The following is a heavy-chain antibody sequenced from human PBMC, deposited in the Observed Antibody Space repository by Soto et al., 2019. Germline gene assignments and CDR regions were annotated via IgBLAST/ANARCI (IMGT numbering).Heavy chain of an antibody. CDR3: ARRIGGTTETDRQEFDC. D-gene: IGHD1-7*01. J-gene: IGHJ4*02. Sequence: HGESLKISCKGSGYSFTSYWIGWVRQMPGKGLEWMGFIYPGDSDTRYSPSFQGQVTISADKSISTAYLQWSSLKASDTAMYYCARRIGGTTETDRQEFDCWGQGTLVTVSS. CDR1: GYSFTSYW. CDR2: IYPGDSDT. V-gene: IGHV5-51*01.